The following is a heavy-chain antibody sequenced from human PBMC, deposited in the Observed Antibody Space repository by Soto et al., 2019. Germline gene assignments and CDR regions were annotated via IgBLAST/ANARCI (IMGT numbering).Heavy chain of an antibody. CDR1: GYNFRTYW. D-gene: IGHD3-16*02. Sequence: PGESLKISFKGSGYNFRTYWIAWVRQMPGQGLEWMGIIYPGDSDTTYSPSFQGQVTISVDKNISTAYLQLSSLKASDTAMYYCARQQRYMYTINNDAFDIWGQGTMVTVSS. CDR2: IYPGDSDT. J-gene: IGHJ3*02. CDR3: ARQQRYMYTINNDAFDI. V-gene: IGHV5-51*01.